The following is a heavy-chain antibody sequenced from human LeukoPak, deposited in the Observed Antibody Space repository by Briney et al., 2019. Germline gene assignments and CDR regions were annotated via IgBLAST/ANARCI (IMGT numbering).Heavy chain of an antibody. CDR3: AKDLLWFGESFFDY. CDR2: ISGSGGST. CDR1: GFTFSSYA. V-gene: IGHV3-23*01. J-gene: IGHJ4*02. Sequence: PGGSLRLSCAASGFTFSSYAMSWVRQAPGKGLEWVSPISGSGGSTYYADSVKGRFTISRDNSKNTLYLQMNSLRAEDTAVYYCAKDLLWFGESFFDYWGQGTLVTVSS. D-gene: IGHD3-10*01.